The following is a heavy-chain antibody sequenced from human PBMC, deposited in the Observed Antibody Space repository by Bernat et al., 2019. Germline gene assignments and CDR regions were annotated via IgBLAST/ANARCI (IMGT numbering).Heavy chain of an antibody. Sequence: VQLVESGGGLVKPGGSLRLSCAASGFTFSDYYISWIRQAPGKGLEWVSYISSSSSYTNYADSVKGRFTISRDNAKNSLYLQMNSLRAEDTAVYYCARALWFRESTPGAFDIWGQGTMVTVSS. CDR1: GFTFSDYY. J-gene: IGHJ3*02. CDR2: ISSSSSYT. D-gene: IGHD3-10*01. CDR3: ARALWFRESTPGAFDI. V-gene: IGHV3-11*05.